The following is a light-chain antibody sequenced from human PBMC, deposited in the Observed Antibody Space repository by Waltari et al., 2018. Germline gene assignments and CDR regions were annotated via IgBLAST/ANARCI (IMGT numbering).Light chain of an antibody. Sequence: LSGRASQSVSINLAWYQQTPGQAPRLLIYHTSTRATGIPDRFSGSGSGTDFSLTISGLEPEDFAVYYCQHYKNLPVSFGQGTRVEIK. J-gene: IGKJ1*01. CDR3: QHYKNLPVS. CDR1: QSVSIN. V-gene: IGKV3D-15*02. CDR2: HTS.